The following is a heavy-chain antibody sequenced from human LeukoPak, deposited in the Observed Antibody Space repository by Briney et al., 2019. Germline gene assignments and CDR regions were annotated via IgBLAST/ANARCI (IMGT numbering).Heavy chain of an antibody. CDR2: IYPGDSDT. CDR3: ARRHGGSYVDY. CDR1: RFSFTNYW. D-gene: IGHD1-26*01. V-gene: IGHV5-51*01. Sequence: GESLKIPCKGSRFSFTNYWIGWVRQMPGKGLEWMGTIYPGDSDTRYSPSFQGQVTISADKSISTAYLQWSSLKASGTAMYFCARRHGGSYVDYWGQGTLVTVSS. J-gene: IGHJ4*02.